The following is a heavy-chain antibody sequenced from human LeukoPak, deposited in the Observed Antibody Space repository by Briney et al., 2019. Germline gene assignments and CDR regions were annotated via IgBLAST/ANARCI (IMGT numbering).Heavy chain of an antibody. CDR2: INHSGST. D-gene: IGHD2-21*01. CDR1: GGSFSVYY. Sequence: SETLSLTCAVYGGSFSVYYWSWIRQPPGKGLEWIGEINHSGSTNYNPSLKSRVTISVDTSKNQFSLKLSSVTAADTAVYYCARSSIVVVIASPYYFDYWGQGTLVTVSS. V-gene: IGHV4-34*01. CDR3: ARSSIVVVIASPYYFDY. J-gene: IGHJ4*02.